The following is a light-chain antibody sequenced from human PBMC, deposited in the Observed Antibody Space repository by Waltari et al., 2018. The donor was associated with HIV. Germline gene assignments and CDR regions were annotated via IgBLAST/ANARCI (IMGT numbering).Light chain of an antibody. CDR1: QSVGSH. CDR2: GAS. CDR3: QQYNNWPYT. V-gene: IGKV3-15*01. J-gene: IGKJ2*01. Sequence: EIVMTQSPATLSVSPGERATLSCRASQSVGSHLAWYQRKPAQAPRLVIYGASTRATGVPDRLSGSGSGTEFTLTISSLQSEDFAVYYCQQYNNWPYTFGQGTKLEIK.